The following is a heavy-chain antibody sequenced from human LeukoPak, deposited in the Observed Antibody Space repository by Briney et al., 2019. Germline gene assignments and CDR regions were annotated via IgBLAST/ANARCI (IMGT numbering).Heavy chain of an antibody. CDR1: GGSINSSSYY. CDR2: IYYSGST. D-gene: IGHD3-3*01. V-gene: IGHV4-39*07. Sequence: SETLSLTCTVSGGSINSSSYYWGWIRQPPGKGLEWIGYIYYSGSTYYNPSLKSRVTISVDTSKNQFSLKLSSVTAADTAVYYCARGDDDFNWFDPWGQGTLVTVSS. CDR3: ARGDDDFNWFDP. J-gene: IGHJ5*02.